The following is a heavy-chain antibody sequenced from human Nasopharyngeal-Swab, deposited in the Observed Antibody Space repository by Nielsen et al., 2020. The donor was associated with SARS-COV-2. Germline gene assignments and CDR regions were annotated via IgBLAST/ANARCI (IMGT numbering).Heavy chain of an antibody. D-gene: IGHD3-3*01. Sequence: RQAPGKGLEWIGSIYYSGSTYYNPSLKSRVTISVDTSKNQFSLKLSSVTAADTAVYYCAREGYDFWSGYPNGGYYYYGMDVWGQGTTVTVSS. V-gene: IGHV4-39*07. J-gene: IGHJ6*02. CDR3: AREGYDFWSGYPNGGYYYYGMDV. CDR2: IYYSGST.